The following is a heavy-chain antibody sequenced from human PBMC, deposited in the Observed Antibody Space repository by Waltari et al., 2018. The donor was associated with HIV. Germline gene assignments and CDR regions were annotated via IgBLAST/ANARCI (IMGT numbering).Heavy chain of an antibody. CDR3: ATPRGADY. CDR2: IIPVFGTA. V-gene: IGHV1-69*05. Sequence: QVQLVQSGAEVKKPGSSVKISCKASGVTFSSYTMNWVRQAPGQGLEWMGWIIPVFGTANYAQKFQGRVTIIPDESTNTTYMELTSLTSEDTAVYYCATPRGADYWGQGTLVTVSS. CDR1: GVTFSSYT. J-gene: IGHJ4*02. D-gene: IGHD3-10*01.